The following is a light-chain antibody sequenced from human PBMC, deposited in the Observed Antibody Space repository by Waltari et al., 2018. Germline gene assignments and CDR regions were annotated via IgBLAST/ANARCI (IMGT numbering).Light chain of an antibody. Sequence: QSVLTQPPSVSGAPGQRVTISCPGDRSNIGAGYCVQGNPQVPPPAPRLLIFGNNNRPSGIPDRFSASKSVTAASLAITGLQADDEADYYCQSYDSSLSALVFGGGTKLTVL. J-gene: IGLJ3*02. V-gene: IGLV1-40*01. CDR2: GNN. CDR1: RSNIGAGYC. CDR3: QSYDSSLSALV.